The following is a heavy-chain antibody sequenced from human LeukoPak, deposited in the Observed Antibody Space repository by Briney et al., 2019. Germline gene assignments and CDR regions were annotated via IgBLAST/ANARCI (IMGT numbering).Heavy chain of an antibody. Sequence: PSETLSLTCAVYGGSFSGYYWSWIRQPPGKGLEWIGEINHSGNTNYNPSLKSRVTISVDTSKNQFSLKLSSVTAADTAVYYCARELTLWSGYRNAFDIWGQGTMVTVSS. CDR1: GGSFSGYY. CDR2: INHSGNT. J-gene: IGHJ3*02. D-gene: IGHD3-3*01. V-gene: IGHV4-34*01. CDR3: ARELTLWSGYRNAFDI.